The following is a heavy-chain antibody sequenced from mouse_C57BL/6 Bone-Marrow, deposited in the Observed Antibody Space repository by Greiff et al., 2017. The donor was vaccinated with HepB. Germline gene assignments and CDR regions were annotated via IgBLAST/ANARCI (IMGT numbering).Heavy chain of an antibody. V-gene: IGHV3-6*01. D-gene: IGHD1-1*01. CDR1: GYSITSGYY. Sequence: EVKLQESGPGLVKPSQSLSLTCSVTGYSITSGYYWNWMRQFPGNKLEWMGYISYDGSNNYNPSLKNRISITRDTSKNQFFLKLNSVTTEDTATYYCARSYGSSPYAMDYWGQGTSVTVSS. J-gene: IGHJ4*01. CDR2: ISYDGSN. CDR3: ARSYGSSPYAMDY.